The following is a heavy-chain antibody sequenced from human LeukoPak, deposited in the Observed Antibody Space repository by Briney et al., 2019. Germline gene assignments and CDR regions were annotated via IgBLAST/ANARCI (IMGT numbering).Heavy chain of an antibody. V-gene: IGHV3-33*01. CDR2: IWYDGSNK. CDR3: ARNPAARMVWFDP. Sequence: GGSLRLSCAASGFTFSSYGMHWVRQAPGKGLEGVAVIWYDGSNKYYADSVKGRFTISRDNSKNTLYLQMNSLRAEDTAVYYCARNPAARMVWFDPWGQGTLVTVSS. CDR1: GFTFSSYG. J-gene: IGHJ5*02. D-gene: IGHD2-2*01.